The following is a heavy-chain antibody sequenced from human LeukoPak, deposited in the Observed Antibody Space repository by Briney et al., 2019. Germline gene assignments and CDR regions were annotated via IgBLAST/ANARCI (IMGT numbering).Heavy chain of an antibody. CDR1: GFTFSSHS. J-gene: IGHJ4*02. D-gene: IGHD3-3*01. CDR3: TRDRLRIFGVVTYMFDY. CDR2: ISSSGSTI. V-gene: IGHV3-48*04. Sequence: GGSLRLSCAASGFTFSSHSMNWVRQAPGKGLEWVSYISSSGSTIYYADSVKGRFTISRDNAKNSLYLQMNSLRAEDTAVYYCTRDRLRIFGVVTYMFDYWGQGTLVTVSS.